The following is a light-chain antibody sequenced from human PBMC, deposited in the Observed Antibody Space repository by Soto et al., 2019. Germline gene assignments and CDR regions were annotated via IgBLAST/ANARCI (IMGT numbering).Light chain of an antibody. CDR1: QSVKNN. CDR3: QQYNNWPLFT. V-gene: IGKV3-15*01. Sequence: EIVLTQSPATLSVSPGERATLSCRASQSVKNNLAWYQQKPGQAPRLLIYGASIRATGIPARFSGSESGTEFTLTISSLQSEDFAVYYCQQYNNWPLFTFGPGTKVDIK. CDR2: GAS. J-gene: IGKJ3*01.